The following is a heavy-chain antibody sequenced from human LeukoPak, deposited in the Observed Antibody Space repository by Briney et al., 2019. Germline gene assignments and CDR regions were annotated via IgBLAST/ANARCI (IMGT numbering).Heavy chain of an antibody. CDR1: GFIFSSNS. D-gene: IGHD6-19*01. Sequence: GGSLRLSCAASGFIFSSNSMNWVRQAPGKGLEWVASISGSSSNKYYADSVQGRFTISRDNAKNSLYLQMGSLRAEDTAVYYCARPPSTSAWSNSVDDWGQGTLATVSS. V-gene: IGHV3-21*01. CDR3: ARPPSTSAWSNSVDD. J-gene: IGHJ4*02. CDR2: ISGSSSNK.